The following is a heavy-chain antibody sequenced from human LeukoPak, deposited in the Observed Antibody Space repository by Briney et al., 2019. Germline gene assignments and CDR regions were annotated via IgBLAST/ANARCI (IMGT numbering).Heavy chain of an antibody. D-gene: IGHD5-24*01. V-gene: IGHV1-69*04. CDR2: IIPFLGIA. Sequence: SVKVSCKASGGTFSSYATSWVRQAPGQGLEWMGRIIPFLGIANYARKFQGRVTITADKSTSTAYMELSSLRSEDTAVYYCARGRGDGYNFGLMDVWGQGTTVTVSS. CDR1: GGTFSSYA. J-gene: IGHJ6*02. CDR3: ARGRGDGYNFGLMDV.